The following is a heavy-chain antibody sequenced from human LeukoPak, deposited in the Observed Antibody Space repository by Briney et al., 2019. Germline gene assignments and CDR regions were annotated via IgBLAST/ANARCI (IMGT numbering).Heavy chain of an antibody. Sequence: SETLSLTCAVSGGSFSGYYWSWIRQPPGKGLEWIGEINHSGSTNYNPSLKSRVTISVDTSKNQFSLKLSSVTAADTAVYYCARWEYYYDSSGYPLNHYFDYWGQGTLVTVSS. CDR3: ARWEYYYDSSGYPLNHYFDY. J-gene: IGHJ4*02. CDR1: GGSFSGYY. CDR2: INHSGST. V-gene: IGHV4-34*01. D-gene: IGHD3-22*01.